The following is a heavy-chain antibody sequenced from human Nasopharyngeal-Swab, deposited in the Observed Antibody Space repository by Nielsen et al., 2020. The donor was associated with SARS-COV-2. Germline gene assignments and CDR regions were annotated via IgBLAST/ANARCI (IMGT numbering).Heavy chain of an antibody. Sequence: PGKGLEWIGEINHSGSTNYNPSLKSRVTISVDTSKNQFSLKLSSVTAADTAVYYCARRGYPATDYWGQGTLGTVSS. D-gene: IGHD3-22*01. CDR3: ARRGYPATDY. J-gene: IGHJ4*02. CDR2: INHSGST. V-gene: IGHV4-34*01.